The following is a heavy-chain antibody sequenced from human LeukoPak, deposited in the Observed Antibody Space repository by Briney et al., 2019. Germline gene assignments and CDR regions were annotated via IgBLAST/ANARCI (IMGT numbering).Heavy chain of an antibody. CDR1: GASISRFY. CDR3: ARYERIGSCTGGACYYGLDV. D-gene: IGHD2-8*02. Sequence: SETLSLTCSVSGASISRFYWVWVRQPPGNGLEWSGYLSYSGGTKYNPSLKNRVSTSVDTSRHQLSLKLTSVTAADTAVYYCARYERIGSCTGGACYYGLDVWGQATTLTVS. V-gene: IGHV4-59*01. CDR2: LSYSGGT. J-gene: IGHJ6*02.